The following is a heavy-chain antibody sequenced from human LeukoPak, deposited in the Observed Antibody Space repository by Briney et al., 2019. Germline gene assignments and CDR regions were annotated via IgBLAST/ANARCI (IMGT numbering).Heavy chain of an antibody. D-gene: IGHD5-18*01. Sequence: ASVKVSCKASGYTFTSYGISWVRQAPGQGLEWMGWISAYNGNTNYAQKLQGRVTMTTDTSTSTAYMELRSLRSDDTAVYYCTRERVDTAKVMEYYYYGMDVWGQGTTVTVSS. V-gene: IGHV1-18*01. J-gene: IGHJ6*02. CDR3: TRERVDTAKVMEYYYYGMDV. CDR2: ISAYNGNT. CDR1: GYTFTSYG.